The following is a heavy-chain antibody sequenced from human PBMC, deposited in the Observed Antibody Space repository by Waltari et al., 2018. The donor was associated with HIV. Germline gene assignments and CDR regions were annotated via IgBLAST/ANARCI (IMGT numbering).Heavy chain of an antibody. CDR3: GKDGFAGGLGAFDI. Sequence: EVQLVESGGGLVQPGRSLRLSCAASGFTFDDYAMHGVRQAPGDGLELVLCISLESVSNGYADSGKGRFTISRKHAKNPLYLQIDSLRVEGTAFFFFGKDGFAGGLGAFDILGQRAMVTRSS. V-gene: IGHV3-9*01. CDR2: ISLESVSN. CDR1: GFTFDDYA. J-gene: IGHJ3*02. D-gene: IGHD2-8*02.